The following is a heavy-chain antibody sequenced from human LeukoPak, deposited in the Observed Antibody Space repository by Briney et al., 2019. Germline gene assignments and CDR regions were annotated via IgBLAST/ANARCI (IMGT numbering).Heavy chain of an antibody. CDR3: ARGSIAAAVDY. V-gene: IGHV3-53*01. J-gene: IGHJ4*02. D-gene: IGHD6-13*01. Sequence: GSLRLSCAASGFTFSSYSMNWVRQAPGKGLEWVSVIYSGGSTYYADSVKGRFTISRDNSKNTLYLQMNSLRAEDTAVYYCARGSIAAAVDYWGQGTLVTVSS. CDR2: IYSGGST. CDR1: GFTFSSYS.